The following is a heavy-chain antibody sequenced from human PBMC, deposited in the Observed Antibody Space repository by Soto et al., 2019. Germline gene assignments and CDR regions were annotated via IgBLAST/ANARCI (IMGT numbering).Heavy chain of an antibody. D-gene: IGHD5-12*01. CDR3: AKATATAITSYYFSGMDV. V-gene: IGHV3-30*18. CDR1: GFIFSTYG. Sequence: QMQLVESGGGVVQPGRSLRVSCEASGFIFSTYGMHWVRQAPGKGLEWVAVISYDGRNKYYADSVRGPFTISKYNSKNTLHLNMNSLRGEDMAVYYCAKATATAITSYYFSGMDVWGQGTTVTVSS. CDR2: ISYDGRNK. J-gene: IGHJ6*02.